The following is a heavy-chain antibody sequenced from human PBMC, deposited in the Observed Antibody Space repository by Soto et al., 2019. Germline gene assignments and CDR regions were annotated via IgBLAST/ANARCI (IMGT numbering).Heavy chain of an antibody. CDR2: ISADDGST. Sequence: EVQLLESGGGLVQSGGSLRLSCTASGFSFSSYVMSWVRQAPGKGLEWVSEISADDGSTYYADSVKGRFTISRDNSKNTVDLQMNSRRADDTAVYYCAKAGYSVFFDYWGQGTLVTVSS. V-gene: IGHV3-23*01. CDR3: AKAGYSVFFDY. D-gene: IGHD5-18*01. J-gene: IGHJ4*02. CDR1: GFSFSSYV.